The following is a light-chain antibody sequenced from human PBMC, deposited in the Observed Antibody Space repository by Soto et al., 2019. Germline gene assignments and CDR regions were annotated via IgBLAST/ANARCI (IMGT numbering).Light chain of an antibody. J-gene: IGKJ5*01. CDR2: DAS. Sequence: EIVLTQSPATLSVSPGERARLSCRASQSVGRNLVWYQKRPGQAPMLLIYDASNRPTDIPARLSGSGSGTDLTITISSLEPEDFAVYYCQQRSNWPITFGHGTRLEIK. CDR3: QQRSNWPIT. CDR1: QSVGRN. V-gene: IGKV3-11*01.